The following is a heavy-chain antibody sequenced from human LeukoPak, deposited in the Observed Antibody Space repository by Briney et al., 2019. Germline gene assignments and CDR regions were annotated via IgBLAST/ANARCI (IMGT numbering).Heavy chain of an antibody. CDR3: AKDETVTTWACFDY. CDR2: ISSSSSYI. J-gene: IGHJ4*02. V-gene: IGHV3-21*01. D-gene: IGHD4-17*01. CDR1: GFTFSSYW. Sequence: GGSLRLSCAASGFTFSSYWMSWVRQAPGKGLEWVSSISSSSSYIYYADSVKGRFTISRDNSKNTLYLQMNSLRAEDTAVYFCAKDETVTTWACFDYWGQGTLVTVSS.